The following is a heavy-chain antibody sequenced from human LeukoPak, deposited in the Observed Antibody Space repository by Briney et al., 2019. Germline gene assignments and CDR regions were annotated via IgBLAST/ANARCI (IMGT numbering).Heavy chain of an antibody. CDR1: GFPFSSYV. Sequence: GGSLRLSCAASGFPFSSYVMHWLRQTPGKGLEWVAVIWFDGGKIYYADSVKGRFTISRDNSKNTLYLQMNSLRAEDTAVYHCARDFTNIRGGGYFDNWGQGTLVTVSS. J-gene: IGHJ4*02. V-gene: IGHV3-33*01. D-gene: IGHD2/OR15-2a*01. CDR2: IWFDGGKI. CDR3: ARDFTNIRGGGYFDN.